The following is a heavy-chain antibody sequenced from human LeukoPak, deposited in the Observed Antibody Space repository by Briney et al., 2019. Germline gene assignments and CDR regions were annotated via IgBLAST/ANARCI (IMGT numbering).Heavy chain of an antibody. V-gene: IGHV4-34*01. CDR1: GGSFSGYY. Sequence: SETLSLTCAVYGGSFSGYYWSWIRQPPGKGLEWIGEINHSGSTNYNPSLKSRVTISVDTSKNQFSLKLSSVTAADTAVYYCAREALGPPNWFDPWGEGTLVTVSS. J-gene: IGHJ5*02. CDR3: AREALGPPNWFDP. CDR2: INHSGST.